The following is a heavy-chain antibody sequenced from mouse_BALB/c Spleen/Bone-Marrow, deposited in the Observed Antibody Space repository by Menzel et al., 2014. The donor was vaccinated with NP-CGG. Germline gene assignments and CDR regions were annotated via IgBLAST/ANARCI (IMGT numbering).Heavy chain of an antibody. J-gene: IGHJ4*01. D-gene: IGHD1-1*01. CDR3: ARGPTTVVAYYYTLNY. Sequence: VQLKESGPDLVKPGASVKISCKASGYSFTDYYMHWVKQSHGKSLEWIGRVNPNNGGTDYNQKFEGKAILTVDKSSSTAFMELRSLTSEDSAVYYCARGPTTVVAYYYTLNYWGQEPQSPSPQ. V-gene: IGHV1-34*01. CDR1: GYSFTDYY. CDR2: VNPNNGGT.